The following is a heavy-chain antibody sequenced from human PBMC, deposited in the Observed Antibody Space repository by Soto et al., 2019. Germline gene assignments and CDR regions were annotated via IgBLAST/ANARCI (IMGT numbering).Heavy chain of an antibody. V-gene: IGHV1-8*01. CDR1: GYTFTSYD. J-gene: IGHJ5*02. CDR3: ARGQFTPKITMIVVAPYNWFDP. D-gene: IGHD3-22*01. Sequence: ASVKVSCKASGYTFTSYDINWVRQATGQGLEWMGWMNPNSGNTGYAQKFQGRVTMTRNTSISTAYMELSSLRSEDTAVYYCARGQFTPKITMIVVAPYNWFDPWGQGTLVTVSS. CDR2: MNPNSGNT.